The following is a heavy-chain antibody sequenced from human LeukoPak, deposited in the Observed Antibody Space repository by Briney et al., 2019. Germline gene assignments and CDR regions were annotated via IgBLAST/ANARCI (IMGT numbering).Heavy chain of an antibody. CDR1: GGSISTYY. CDR2: IYTSGST. J-gene: IGHJ5*02. D-gene: IGHD6-13*01. Sequence: SETLSLTCTVSGGSISTYYWSWIRRPAGKGLEWIGLIYTSGSTNYNPSLKSRVTMSLDTSKNQFSLRLSSVTAADTAVYYCARGGSTWYVGWFDPWGQGTLVTVSS. CDR3: ARGGSTWYVGWFDP. V-gene: IGHV4-4*07.